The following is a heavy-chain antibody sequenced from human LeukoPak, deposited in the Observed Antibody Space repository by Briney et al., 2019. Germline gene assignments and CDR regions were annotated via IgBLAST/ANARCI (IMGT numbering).Heavy chain of an antibody. D-gene: IGHD5-24*01. CDR2: ISRNSGSI. CDR1: GFTFDDYA. CDR3: AKDGGDGYNWKPSGFDY. V-gene: IGHV3-9*01. J-gene: IGHJ4*02. Sequence: GRSLRLSCAASGFTFDDYAMHWVRQAPGQGLEWVSGISRNSGSIGYADSVKGRFTISRDNAKNSLYLQMNSLRAEDTALYYCAKDGGDGYNWKPSGFDYWGQGTLVTVSS.